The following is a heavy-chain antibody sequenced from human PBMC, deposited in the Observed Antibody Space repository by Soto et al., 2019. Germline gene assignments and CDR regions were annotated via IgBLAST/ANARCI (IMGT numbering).Heavy chain of an antibody. CDR2: IYYSGST. V-gene: IGHV4-59*01. CDR1: GGSISSYY. J-gene: IGHJ5*02. D-gene: IGHD4-17*01. Sequence: QVQLQESGPGLVKPSETLSLTCTVSGGSISSYYWSWIRQPPGKGLEWIGYIYYSGSTNYNPSLKSRVTISVDTSKNQFSLKLSSVTAADTAVYYCARGPNYGDYVGNWFDPWGQGTLVTVSS. CDR3: ARGPNYGDYVGNWFDP.